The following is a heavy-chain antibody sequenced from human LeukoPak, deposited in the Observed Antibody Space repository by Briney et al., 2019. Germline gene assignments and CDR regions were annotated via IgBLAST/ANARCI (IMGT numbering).Heavy chain of an antibody. V-gene: IGHV4-34*01. CDR3: AAGTYCSSTSCYKRTGYYYYGMDV. J-gene: IGHJ6*02. CDR1: GGSFSGYY. Sequence: PSETLSLTCAVYGGSFSGYYWSWIRQPPGKGLEWIGGINHSGSTNYNPSLKSRVTISVDTSKNQFSLKLSSVTAADTAVYYCAAGTYCSSTSCYKRTGYYYYGMDVWGQGTTVTVSS. CDR2: INHSGST. D-gene: IGHD2-2*02.